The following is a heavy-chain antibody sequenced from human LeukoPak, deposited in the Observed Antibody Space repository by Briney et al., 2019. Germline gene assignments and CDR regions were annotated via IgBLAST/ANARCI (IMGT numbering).Heavy chain of an antibody. J-gene: IGHJ2*01. D-gene: IGHD6-13*01. V-gene: IGHV4-4*07. CDR3: ARVSSSWYQDWYFDL. CDR1: GGSISSYY. Sequence: SETLSLTCTVCGGSISSYYWSWIRQPAGKGLEWIVRIDTSGNTNYKPSLKSRVTMSVDTSKNQFSLKLSSVTAADTAVYYCARVSSSWYQDWYFDLWGRGTLVTVSS. CDR2: IDTSGNT.